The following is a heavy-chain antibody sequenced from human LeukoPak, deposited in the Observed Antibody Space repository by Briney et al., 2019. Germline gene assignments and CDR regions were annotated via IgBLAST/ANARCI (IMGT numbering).Heavy chain of an antibody. D-gene: IGHD2-15*01. CDR2: MNPNSGNT. CDR1: GYTFTSYD. J-gene: IGHJ4*02. V-gene: IGHV1-8*01. Sequence: GASVKVSCKASGYTFTSYDINWVRQAPGQGLEWMGWMNPNSGNTGYAQKFQGRVTMTRNTSISTAYMELSSLRSEDTAVYYCARGTDCSGGSCYSGYWGQGTLVTVSS. CDR3: ARGTDCSGGSCYSGY.